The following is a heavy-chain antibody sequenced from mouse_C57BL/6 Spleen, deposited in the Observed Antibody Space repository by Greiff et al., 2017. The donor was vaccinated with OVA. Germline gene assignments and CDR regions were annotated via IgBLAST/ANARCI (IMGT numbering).Heavy chain of an antibody. D-gene: IGHD1-1*01. CDR2: ISAGGGYT. V-gene: IGHV5-4*01. J-gene: IGHJ4*01. Sequence: EVKLVESGGGLVKPGGSLKLSCAASGFTFSSYAMSWVRQTPEKRLEWVATISAGGGYTYYPDNLKGRFTLSRDNAKNNVYLQMSHLKSEDTAMYYCAREGYYGSSYAMDYWGQGTSVTVSS. CDR3: AREGYYGSSYAMDY. CDR1: GFTFSSYA.